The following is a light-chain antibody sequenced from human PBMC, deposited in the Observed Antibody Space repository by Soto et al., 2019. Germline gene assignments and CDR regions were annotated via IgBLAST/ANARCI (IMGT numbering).Light chain of an antibody. CDR2: GAS. J-gene: IGKJ5*01. CDR1: QSVSSS. Sequence: EIVMTQSPATLSVSPGERATLSCRASQSVSSSLAWYQQKPGQVPRLLIYGASTRATGIPARFSGSGSGTEFTLTISSLQSEDFAVYYCQQYNNWLRTFGQGTRLEIK. V-gene: IGKV3-15*01. CDR3: QQYNNWLRT.